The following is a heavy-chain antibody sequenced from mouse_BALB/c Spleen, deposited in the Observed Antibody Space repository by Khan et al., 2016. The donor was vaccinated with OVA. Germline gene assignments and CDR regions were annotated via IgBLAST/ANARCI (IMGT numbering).Heavy chain of an antibody. J-gene: IGHJ2*01. CDR2: INPHFGET. D-gene: IGHD1-1*01. Sequence: EVKLEVSGPELVKPGASVKISCKASGYSFTGYFMNWVMQSHGKSLEWIGRINPHFGETFYNPKFQDKATLTVDESSSTAHMELRSLASEDSAVYYCARVYGSDFDYWGQGTALTVSS. CDR3: ARVYGSDFDY. V-gene: IGHV1-20*02. CDR1: GYSFTGYF.